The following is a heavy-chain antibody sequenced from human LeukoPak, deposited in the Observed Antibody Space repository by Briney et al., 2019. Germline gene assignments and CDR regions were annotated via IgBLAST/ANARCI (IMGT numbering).Heavy chain of an antibody. CDR1: GFTFSDHY. D-gene: IGHD3-10*01. CDR2: ISSSGSTI. V-gene: IGHV3-11*01. Sequence: PGESLRLSCAASGFTFSDHYMSWIRQAPGKGLEWVSYISSSGSTIYYADSVKGRFTISRDNAKNSLYLQMNSLRAEDTAVYYCARDRYYGSGSYPGDYWGQGTLVTVSS. CDR3: ARDRYYGSGSYPGDY. J-gene: IGHJ4*02.